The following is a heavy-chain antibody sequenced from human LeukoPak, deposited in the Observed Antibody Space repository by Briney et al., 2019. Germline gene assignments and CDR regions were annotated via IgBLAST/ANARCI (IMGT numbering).Heavy chain of an antibody. CDR3: ARDLDGDHVDAFDI. V-gene: IGHV1-69*05. CDR1: GGTFSSYA. Sequence: ASVKVSCKASGGTFSSYAISWVRQAPGQGLEWMGGIIPIFGTANYAQKFQGRVTITTDESTSTAYMELSRLRSDDTAVYYCARDLDGDHVDAFDIWGQGTMVTVSS. D-gene: IGHD4-17*01. CDR2: IIPIFGTA. J-gene: IGHJ3*02.